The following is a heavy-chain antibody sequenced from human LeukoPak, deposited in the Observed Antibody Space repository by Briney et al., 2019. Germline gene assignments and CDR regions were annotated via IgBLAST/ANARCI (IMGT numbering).Heavy chain of an antibody. CDR3: ARDRADFSSEFDY. CDR1: GFTFSGYY. D-gene: IGHD6-6*01. CDR2: ISSSVSTI. V-gene: IGHV3-11*04. J-gene: IGHJ4*02. Sequence: PGGSLRLSCAASGFTFSGYYMSWVRLAPGKGVEWVSYISSSVSTIYYAGSVKGRFTISRDNAKNSLYLQMNSLRAEDTAVYYCARDRADFSSEFDYWGQGTLVTVSS.